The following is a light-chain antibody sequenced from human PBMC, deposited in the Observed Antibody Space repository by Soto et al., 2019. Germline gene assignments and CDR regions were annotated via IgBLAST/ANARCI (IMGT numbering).Light chain of an antibody. CDR2: GAT. V-gene: IGKV3-20*01. CDR1: QSVSSSY. Sequence: EIVLTHSPGTLSLSPGERATLSCRASQSVSSSYLAWYQQKPGPAPRLLIYGATSRATASTDRFSGSGSGTDFSLTSSRLEPEDFAVYYCQQYGSSPGFTFGPGTKVDIK. CDR3: QQYGSSPGFT. J-gene: IGKJ3*01.